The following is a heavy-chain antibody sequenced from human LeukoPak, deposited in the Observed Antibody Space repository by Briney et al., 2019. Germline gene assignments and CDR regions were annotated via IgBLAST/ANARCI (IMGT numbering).Heavy chain of an antibody. D-gene: IGHD6-13*01. CDR2: IYTSGST. CDR3: AREVAPIAAGGTWFDP. V-gene: IGHV4-4*07. CDR1: GGSISSYY. Sequence: SETLSLTCTVSGGSISSYYWSWIRQPAGKGLEWIGRIYTSGSTNYNPSLKSRVTMSVDTSKNQFSLKLSSVTAADTAVYYCAREVAPIAAGGTWFDPWGQGTLVTVSS. J-gene: IGHJ5*02.